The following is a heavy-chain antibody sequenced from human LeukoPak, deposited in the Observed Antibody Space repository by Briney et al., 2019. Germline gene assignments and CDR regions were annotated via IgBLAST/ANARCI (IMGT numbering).Heavy chain of an antibody. CDR1: GFVYENYG. CDR3: ARNCGGDCFQADAFDI. V-gene: IGHV3-21*04. Sequence: GGSLTLSCAASGFVYENYGMTWVRQAPGKGLEWVSAISGSSSYIYYADSVKGRFTISRDNAKNSLYLQMNSLRAEDTALYYCARNCGGDCFQADAFDIWGQGTMVTVSS. D-gene: IGHD2-21*02. CDR2: ISGSSSYI. J-gene: IGHJ3*02.